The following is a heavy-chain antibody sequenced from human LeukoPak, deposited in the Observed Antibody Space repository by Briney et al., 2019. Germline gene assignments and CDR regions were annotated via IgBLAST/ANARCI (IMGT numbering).Heavy chain of an antibody. Sequence: KPSETLSLTCTVSGYSISSGYCWGWIRPPPGKGLEWIGSIYHSGSTYYNPSLKSRVTISVDTSKNQFSLKLSSVTAADTAVYYCARRRFDARGSYNRGPADYWGQGTLVTVSS. V-gene: IGHV4-38-2*02. D-gene: IGHD1-26*01. CDR2: IYHSGST. CDR3: ARRRFDARGSYNRGPADY. CDR1: GYSISSGYC. J-gene: IGHJ4*02.